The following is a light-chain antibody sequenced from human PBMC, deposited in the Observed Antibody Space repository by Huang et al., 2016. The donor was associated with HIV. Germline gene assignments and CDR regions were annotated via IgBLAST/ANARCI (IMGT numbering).Light chain of an antibody. CDR2: GAS. CDR3: QQYSDRPPWT. V-gene: IGKV3-15*01. CDR1: QSVGSN. J-gene: IGKJ1*01. Sequence: IVMTQSPATLSVSPGEGATLSCRASQSVGSNLAGYQQRPGQAPRLLIYGASTRATGVPVRVSGRGSGTDFTLTISGPQSEDSAVYYCQQYSDRPPWTFGQGTKVE.